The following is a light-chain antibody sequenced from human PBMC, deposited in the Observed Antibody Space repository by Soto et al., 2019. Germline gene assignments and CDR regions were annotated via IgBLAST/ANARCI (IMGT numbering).Light chain of an antibody. Sequence: QSVLTQPASVSGSPGQSITISCTGTSSDVGGYNYVSWYQQHPGKAPKLMIYEVTNRPSGVSNRFSGSKSGNTASLTISGLQTEDEADYYCTSYTSSSTRVIFGGGTMVTVL. CDR2: EVT. CDR3: TSYTSSSTRVI. V-gene: IGLV2-14*01. CDR1: SSDVGGYNY. J-gene: IGLJ2*01.